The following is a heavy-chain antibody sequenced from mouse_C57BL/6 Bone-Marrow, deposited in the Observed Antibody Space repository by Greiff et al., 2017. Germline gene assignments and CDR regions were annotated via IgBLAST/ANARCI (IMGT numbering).Heavy chain of an antibody. D-gene: IGHD1-1*01. CDR3: APYYGSSLAWFAY. CDR1: GYTFTSYW. Sequence: VQLQQSGAELVKPGASVKLSCKASGYTFTSYWMQWVKQRPGQGLEWIGEIDPSDSYTNYNQKFTGQATLTVDTSSSTAYMQLSSLTSEDSAVYYCAPYYGSSLAWFAYWGQGTLVTVSA. J-gene: IGHJ3*01. V-gene: IGHV1-50*01. CDR2: IDPSDSYT.